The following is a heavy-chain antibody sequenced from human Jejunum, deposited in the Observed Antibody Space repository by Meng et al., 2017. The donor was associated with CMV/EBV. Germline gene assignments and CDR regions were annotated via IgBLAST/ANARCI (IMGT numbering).Heavy chain of an antibody. D-gene: IGHD3/OR15-3a*01. CDR1: YA. CDR2: ISGSGGST. CDR3: AKDPTYMIFAVGIPTYFDY. V-gene: IGHV3-23*01. J-gene: IGHJ4*02. Sequence: YAMSWVRQAPGKGLEWVSGISGSGGSTYYPDSVKDRFIISRDNSKNTLYLQMNSLRAEDTAVYYCAKDPTYMIFAVGIPTYFDYWGQGTLVTVSS.